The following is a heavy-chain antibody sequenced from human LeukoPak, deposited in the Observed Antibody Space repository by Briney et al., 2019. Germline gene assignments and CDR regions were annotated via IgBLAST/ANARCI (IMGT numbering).Heavy chain of an antibody. V-gene: IGHV3-30*02. Sequence: PGGSLRLSCAASGFTFSSYGMHWVRQAPGKGLEWVTFIRYDGSNKYYADSVKGRFTISRDNSKNTLYLQMNSLRAEDTAVYYCAKEERQSTCFDYWGQGTLVTVSS. J-gene: IGHJ4*02. CDR3: AKEERQSTCFDY. D-gene: IGHD1-1*01. CDR2: IRYDGSNK. CDR1: GFTFSSYG.